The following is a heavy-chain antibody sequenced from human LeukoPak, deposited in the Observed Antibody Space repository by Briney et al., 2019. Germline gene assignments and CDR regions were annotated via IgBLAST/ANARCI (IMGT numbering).Heavy chain of an antibody. CDR1: GDSISSFH. CDR3: AGGFVYGDTGSFDY. Sequence: SETLSLTCTVSGDSISSFHWIWIRQPPGKGLEWIGYIYYSGSTTYNPSLKSRVTISVDTSKNQFSLKLNSVTAADTAMYYCAGGFVYGDTGSFDYWGQGTLVTVSS. D-gene: IGHD4-17*01. CDR2: IYYSGST. V-gene: IGHV4-59*01. J-gene: IGHJ4*02.